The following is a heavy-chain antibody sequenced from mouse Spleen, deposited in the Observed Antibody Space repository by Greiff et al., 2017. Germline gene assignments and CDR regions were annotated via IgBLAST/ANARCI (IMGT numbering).Heavy chain of an antibody. J-gene: IGHJ2*01. V-gene: IGHV5-9*01. CDR3: ARGADYGNDFDY. CDR1: GFTFSSYY. D-gene: IGHD2-1*01. Sequence: DVMLVESGGGLVKLGGSLKLSCAASGFTFSSYYMSWVRQTPEKRLEWVATISSGGGSTYYPDSVKGRFTISRDNAKNTLYLQMSSLNSEDTAVYYCARGADYGNDFDYWGQGTTLTVSS. CDR2: ISSGGGST.